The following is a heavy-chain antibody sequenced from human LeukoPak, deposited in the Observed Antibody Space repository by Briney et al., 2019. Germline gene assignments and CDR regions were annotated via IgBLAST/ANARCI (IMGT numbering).Heavy chain of an antibody. CDR1: GYTLTELS. CDR3: ATKEGSGWYYYYGMDV. J-gene: IGHJ6*02. CDR2: FDPEDGET. Sequence: ASVNVSCTVSGYTLTELSMHWVRQAPGKGLEWMGGFDPEDGETIYAQKFQGRVTMTEDTSTDTAYMELSSLRSEDTAVYYCATKEGSGWYYYYGMDVWGQGTTVTVSS. D-gene: IGHD6-19*01. V-gene: IGHV1-24*01.